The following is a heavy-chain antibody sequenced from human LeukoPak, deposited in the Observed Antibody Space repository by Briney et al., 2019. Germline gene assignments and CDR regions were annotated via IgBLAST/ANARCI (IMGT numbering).Heavy chain of an antibody. CDR2: IYYSGST. CDR1: GGSINSYY. V-gene: IGHV4-59*01. CDR3: ARLFHPALSGNYPFDY. D-gene: IGHD1-26*01. Sequence: SETLSLTCTVSGGSINSYYWSWIRQPPGKGLEWIAYIYYSGSTSYDPSLKSRVTISVDTSKNQFSLKLNSVTAADTAMYYCARLFHPALSGNYPFDYWGQGTLVTVSS. J-gene: IGHJ4*02.